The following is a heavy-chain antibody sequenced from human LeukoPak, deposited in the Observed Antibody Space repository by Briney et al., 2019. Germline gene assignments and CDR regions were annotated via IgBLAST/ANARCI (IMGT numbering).Heavy chain of an antibody. CDR3: ARGFDGLTGYYPPDY. D-gene: IGHD3-9*01. V-gene: IGHV4-34*01. CDR1: RGSVSGYY. J-gene: IGHJ4*02. CDR2: ISHSGRS. Sequence: SETLSLTCAVYRGSVSGYYWSWIRQSPGKGLEWIGEISHSGRSKNNPSLKSRVTISEDMSKKQFSLKLNSVTAADTAVYYCARGFDGLTGYYPPDYWSQGTLVTVSS.